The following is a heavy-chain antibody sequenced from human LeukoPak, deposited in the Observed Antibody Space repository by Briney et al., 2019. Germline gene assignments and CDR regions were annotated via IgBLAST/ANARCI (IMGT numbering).Heavy chain of an antibody. CDR3: ASSPIAAAGTANYYYYYMDV. CDR1: GFTLSNAW. D-gene: IGHD6-13*01. CDR2: IKQDGSEK. V-gene: IGHV3-7*01. Sequence: GGSLRLSCAASGFTLSNAWMSWVRQAPGKGLEWVANIKQDGSEKYYVDSVKGRFTISRDNAKNSLYLQMNSLRAEDTAVYYCASSPIAAAGTANYYYYYMDVWGKGTTVTISS. J-gene: IGHJ6*03.